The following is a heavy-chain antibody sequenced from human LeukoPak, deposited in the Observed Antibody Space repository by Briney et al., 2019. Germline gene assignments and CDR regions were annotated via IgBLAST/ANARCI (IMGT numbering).Heavy chain of an antibody. V-gene: IGHV1-18*01. CDR2: ISVNNGGT. CDR1: GYTFTTYS. CDR3: ATATQPRGYFLH. J-gene: IGHJ1*01. Sequence: GASVKVSCKASGYTFTTYSLAWVRQAPGQNLEWMGWISVNNGGTNYAQSFQDRVTLTRDTSTNTAYLELRSLRSDDTAIIYCATATQPRGYFLHWGQGTLVTVSS. D-gene: IGHD2-2*01.